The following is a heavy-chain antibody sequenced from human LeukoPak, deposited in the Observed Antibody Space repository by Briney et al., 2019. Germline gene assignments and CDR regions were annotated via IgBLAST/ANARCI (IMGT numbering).Heavy chain of an antibody. Sequence: GASVKVSRTASGYTFTSSDINWVRQAAGQGLEWMGWINPNSGRTGYAQKFQGRVTMTANTSISTAYTELSSLRFDDTAVYYCARGRSGLAAAGTYDYWGQGTLITVSS. CDR3: ARGRSGLAAAGTYDY. CDR2: INPNSGRT. D-gene: IGHD6-13*01. CDR1: GYTFTSSD. J-gene: IGHJ4*02. V-gene: IGHV1-8*01.